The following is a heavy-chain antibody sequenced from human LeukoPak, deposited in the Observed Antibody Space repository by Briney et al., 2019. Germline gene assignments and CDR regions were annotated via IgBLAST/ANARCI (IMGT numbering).Heavy chain of an antibody. V-gene: IGHV3-53*01. CDR2: IYGSGST. J-gene: IGHJ4*02. CDR3: AKLRILQWLTQTYYFDY. D-gene: IGHD6-19*01. CDR1: GFTVSSDY. Sequence: GGSLRLSCAASGFTVSSDYMSWVRQAPGKGLEWVSVIYGSGSTYYADSVKGRFTISRDNSKNTPYLQMNSLRAEDTAVYYCAKLRILQWLTQTYYFDYWGQGTLVTVSS.